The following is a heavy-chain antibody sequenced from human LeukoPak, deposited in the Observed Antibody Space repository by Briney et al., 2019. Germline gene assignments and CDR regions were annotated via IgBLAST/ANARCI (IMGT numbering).Heavy chain of an antibody. Sequence: ASVKVSCKASGYTFRTYAIHWVRQAPGQRLEWMGWINVGNGNTKYSQKFQGRVTITRNTSASTAYMEMSSLRSEDTAVYYCARDRSGYINYWGQGTLVTVSS. CDR1: GYTFRTYA. J-gene: IGHJ4*02. CDR2: INVGNGNT. V-gene: IGHV1-3*01. CDR3: ARDRSGYINY. D-gene: IGHD5-12*01.